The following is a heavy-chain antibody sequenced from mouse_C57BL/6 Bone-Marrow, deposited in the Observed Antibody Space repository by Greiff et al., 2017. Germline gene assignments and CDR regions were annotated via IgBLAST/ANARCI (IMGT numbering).Heavy chain of an antibody. V-gene: IGHV1-26*01. CDR2: INPNNGGT. J-gene: IGHJ1*03. CDR3: ARTYYYGSSSLSLFDV. D-gene: IGHD1-1*01. CDR1: GYTFTDYY. Sequence: EVQLQQSGPELVKPGASVKISCKASGYTFTDYYMNWVKQSHGKSLEWIGDINPNNGGTSYNQKFKGKATLTVDKSSSTAYMELRSLTSEDSAVYYCARTYYYGSSSLSLFDVWGTGTTVTVSS.